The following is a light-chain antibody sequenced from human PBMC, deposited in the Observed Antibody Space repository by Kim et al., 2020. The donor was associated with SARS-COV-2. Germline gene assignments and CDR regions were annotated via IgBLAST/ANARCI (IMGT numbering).Light chain of an antibody. Sequence: EIVMTQSPATLSVSPGERATLSCRASQYIRSNLAWYQQKPGQAPRLLIYGASTRATGIPARFSGSGSGTEFTLTISSLQSEDFAIYYCRQYNSWPPYTFGQGTKLEI. CDR3: RQYNSWPPYT. V-gene: IGKV3-15*01. J-gene: IGKJ2*01. CDR2: GAS. CDR1: QYIRSN.